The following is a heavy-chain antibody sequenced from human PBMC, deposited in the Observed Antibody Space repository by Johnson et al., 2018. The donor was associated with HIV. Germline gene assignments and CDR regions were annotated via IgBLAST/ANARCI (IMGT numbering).Heavy chain of an antibody. J-gene: IGHJ3*01. CDR2: LSGSGGSP. CDR1: GFTFSSYA. Sequence: VQLVESGGGLVQPGGSLRLSCAASGFTFSSYAMSWVRQAPGKGLEWVSALSGSGGSPYYADSVKGRFTISRDNTKNSLHLQMNSLRAEDTAVYYCARDATPWGGAYVGYAFDLWGQGTMVAVSS. D-gene: IGHD4-17*01. CDR3: ARDATPWGGAYVGYAFDL. V-gene: IGHV3-23*04.